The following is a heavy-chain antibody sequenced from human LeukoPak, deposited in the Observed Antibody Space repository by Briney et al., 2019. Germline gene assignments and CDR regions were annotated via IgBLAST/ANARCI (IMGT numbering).Heavy chain of an antibody. V-gene: IGHV1-69*13. Sequence: ASVKVSCKASGGTFSSYAISWVRQAPGQGLEWMGGIIPIFGTANYAQKFQGRVTITADESTSTAYMELSSLRSEDTAVYYCARGLVGATRGDYWGQGTLVTVSS. D-gene: IGHD1-26*01. CDR3: ARGLVGATRGDY. CDR2: IIPIFGTA. J-gene: IGHJ4*02. CDR1: GGTFSSYA.